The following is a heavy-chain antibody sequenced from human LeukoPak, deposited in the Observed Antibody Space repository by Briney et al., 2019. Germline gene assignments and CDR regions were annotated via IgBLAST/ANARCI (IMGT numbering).Heavy chain of an antibody. V-gene: IGHV4-31*03. CDR1: GGSISSGGYY. J-gene: IGHJ6*02. Sequence: PSQTLSLTCTVSGGSISSGGYYWSWIRQHPGKGLEWIGYIYYSGSTYYNPSLKSRVTISVDTSKNQFSLKLSSVTAADTAVYYCARDRGGDCSSTSCYYYYGMDVCGQGTTVTVSS. CDR3: ARDRGGDCSSTSCYYYYGMDV. D-gene: IGHD2-2*01. CDR2: IYYSGST.